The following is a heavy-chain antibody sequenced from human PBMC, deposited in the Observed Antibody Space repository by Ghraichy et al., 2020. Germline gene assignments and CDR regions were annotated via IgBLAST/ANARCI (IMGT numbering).Heavy chain of an antibody. CDR2: ISAYNGKT. V-gene: IGHV1-18*01. CDR3: ARDCSSTSCYAFNY. D-gene: IGHD2-2*01. J-gene: IGHJ4*02. Sequence: VGRGAGQGREWMGWISAYNGKTNYAQKLQGRVTMTTDTSTSTAYMELRSLRSDDTAVYYCARDCSSTSCYAFNYWGQGTLVTVSS.